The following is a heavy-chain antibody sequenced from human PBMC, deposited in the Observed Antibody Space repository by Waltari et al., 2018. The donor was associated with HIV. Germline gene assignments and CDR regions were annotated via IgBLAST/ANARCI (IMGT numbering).Heavy chain of an antibody. CDR3: ARQRQQPSVAWFDP. Sequence: QVQLRESGPGLVKPSETLSLTCTVSGGSITSYYWSWIRQPPGQGLEWIGYVYYSGSTKYNPSLKSRVTISVDRSKKQFSLKVNSVTAADTAVYYCARQRQQPSVAWFDPWGQGTLVTVSS. CDR2: VYYSGST. J-gene: IGHJ5*02. CDR1: GGSITSYY. D-gene: IGHD6-13*01. V-gene: IGHV4-59*01.